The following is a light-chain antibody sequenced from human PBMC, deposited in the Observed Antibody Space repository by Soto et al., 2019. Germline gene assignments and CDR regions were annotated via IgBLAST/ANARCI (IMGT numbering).Light chain of an antibody. J-gene: IGLJ1*01. V-gene: IGLV7-46*01. Sequence: QAVVTQEPSLTVSPGGTVTLTSGSSTGAVTSGHYPYWFQQKPGQAPRTLIYDTSNKHSWTPARFSGSLLGGKAALTLSGAQPEDEAEYYCLLSYSGARLGVFGTGTKVTVL. CDR3: LLSYSGARLGV. CDR2: DTS. CDR1: TGAVTSGHY.